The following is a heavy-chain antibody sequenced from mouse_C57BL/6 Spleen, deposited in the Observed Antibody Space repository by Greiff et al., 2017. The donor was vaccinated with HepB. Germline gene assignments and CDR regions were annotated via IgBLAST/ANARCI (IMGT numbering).Heavy chain of an antibody. CDR3: TKTEGY. V-gene: IGHV1-15*01. CDR1: GYKFTDYE. Sequence: VQLQQSGAELVRPGASVTLSCKASGYKFTDYEMHWVKQTPVHGLEWLGAIDPDTGGTAYNQKFKGKAILTADKSSSTAYMELRSLTSEDSAVYYCTKTEGYWGQGTTLTVSS. J-gene: IGHJ2*01. CDR2: IDPDTGGT.